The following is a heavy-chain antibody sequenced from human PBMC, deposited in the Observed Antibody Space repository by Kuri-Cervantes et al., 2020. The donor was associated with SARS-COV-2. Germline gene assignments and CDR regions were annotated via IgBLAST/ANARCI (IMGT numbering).Heavy chain of an antibody. CDR1: GITFSSYA. D-gene: IGHD1-1*01. CDR2: ISGSGGST. Sequence: GGSLRLPCAASGITFSSYAMSWVRQAPGKGLEWVSGISGSGGSTYSADSVKGRLTISRDNSKNTLYLQMNSLRAEDTAVYYCVRDGDHWSFDYWGQGTLVTVSS. J-gene: IGHJ4*02. V-gene: IGHV3-23*01. CDR3: VRDGDHWSFDY.